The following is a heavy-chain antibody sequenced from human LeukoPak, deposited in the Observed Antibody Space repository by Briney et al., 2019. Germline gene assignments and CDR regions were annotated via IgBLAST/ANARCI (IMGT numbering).Heavy chain of an antibody. CDR1: GYTFTSYA. J-gene: IGHJ4*02. CDR2: INPSGGST. CDR3: ASSIVVVTGRFDY. Sequence: ASVKVSCKASGYTFTSYAMHWVRQAPGQGLEWMGIINPSGGSTSYAQKFQGRVTMTRDTSTSTVYMELSSLRSEDTAVYYCASSIVVVTGRFDYWGQGTLVTVSS. V-gene: IGHV1-46*01. D-gene: IGHD2-21*02.